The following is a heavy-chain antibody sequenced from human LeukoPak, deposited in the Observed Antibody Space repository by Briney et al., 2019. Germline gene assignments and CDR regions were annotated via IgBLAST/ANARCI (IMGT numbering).Heavy chain of an antibody. Sequence: ASVKVSCKVSGYTLTELSMHWVRQAPGKGLEWMGGFDPEDGETIYAQKFQGRVTMTEDTSTDTAYMELSSLRSEGTAVYYCATLGYCSSTSCYGFNWFDPWGQGTLVTVSS. CDR1: GYTLTELS. J-gene: IGHJ5*02. CDR2: FDPEDGET. D-gene: IGHD2-2*01. CDR3: ATLGYCSSTSCYGFNWFDP. V-gene: IGHV1-24*01.